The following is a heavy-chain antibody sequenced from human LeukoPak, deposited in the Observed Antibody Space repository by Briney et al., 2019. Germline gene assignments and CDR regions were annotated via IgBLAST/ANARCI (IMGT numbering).Heavy chain of an antibody. J-gene: IGHJ2*01. Sequence: ASVKVSCKASGYTFTGYYMHWVRQAPGQGLEWMGWINPNSGNTNYAQKLQGRVTMTTDTSTSTAYMELRSLRSDDTAVYYCARSGAGWGPNWYFDLWGRGTLVTVSS. CDR1: GYTFTGYY. D-gene: IGHD1-26*01. CDR3: ARSGAGWGPNWYFDL. CDR2: INPNSGNT. V-gene: IGHV1-18*04.